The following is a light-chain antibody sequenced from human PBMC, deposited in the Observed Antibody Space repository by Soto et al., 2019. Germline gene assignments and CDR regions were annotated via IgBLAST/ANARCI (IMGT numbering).Light chain of an antibody. CDR3: QQSYTAPRT. CDR2: GAS. V-gene: IGKV1-39*01. Sequence: DIQMTQSPSSLSASVGDRVTITCRASQSINKYLIWYQQQPGKAPNLLIYGASTLHSGVPSRFSGSGSGTTFTLTISGLQPDDFATYFCQQSYTAPRTFGQGTRGEVK. CDR1: QSINKY. J-gene: IGKJ1*01.